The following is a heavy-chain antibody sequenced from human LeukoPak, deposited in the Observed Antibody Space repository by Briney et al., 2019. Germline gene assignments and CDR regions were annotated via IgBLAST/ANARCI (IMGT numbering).Heavy chain of an antibody. CDR1: GFTFSSYS. V-gene: IGHV3-48*01. CDR3: ARAGRDLIAVAGSDY. Sequence: PGGSLRLSCAASGFTFSSYSMNWVRQAPGKGLEWVPYISSSSSTIYYADSVKGRFTISRDNAKNSLYLQMNSLRAEDTAVYYCARAGRDLIAVAGSDYWGQGTLVTVSS. D-gene: IGHD6-19*01. CDR2: ISSSSSTI. J-gene: IGHJ4*02.